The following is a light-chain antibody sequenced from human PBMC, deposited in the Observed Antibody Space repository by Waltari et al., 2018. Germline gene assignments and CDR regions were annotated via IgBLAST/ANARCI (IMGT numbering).Light chain of an antibody. CDR1: QSVSGSY. CDR3: QHYNNWPPLFT. V-gene: IGKV3-20*01. Sequence: EIVLTQSPGTLSLSPGERATLSCRASQSVSGSYLAWYQQKPDQAPRLLIYGASSRATGIPDRFSGSGSGTDFTLTISRVAPEDFAVYYCQHYNNWPPLFTFGPGTKVDIK. J-gene: IGKJ3*01. CDR2: GAS.